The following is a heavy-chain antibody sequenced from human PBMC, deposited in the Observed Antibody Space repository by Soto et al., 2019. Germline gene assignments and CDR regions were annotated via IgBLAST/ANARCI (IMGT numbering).Heavy chain of an antibody. V-gene: IGHV1-8*01. D-gene: IGHD4-17*01. J-gene: IGHJ4*02. CDR3: ARQDGDGLFYFDY. CDR2: MNPNSGNT. CDR1: GYTFTSYD. Sequence: ASVKVSCKASGYTFTSYDINWVRQATGQGLEWMGWMNPNSGNTGYAQKFQGRVTMTRNTSMNTAYLQWSSLQASDTGIYFCARQDGDGLFYFDYWGQGTPVTVSS.